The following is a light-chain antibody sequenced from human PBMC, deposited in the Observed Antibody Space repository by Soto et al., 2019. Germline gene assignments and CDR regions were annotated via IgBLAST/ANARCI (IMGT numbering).Light chain of an antibody. Sequence: EIVLTQSPATLSLSPGERATLSCRASQSVSSYLAWYQQNPGQAPRLLIYDASNMATGIPARFSGSGSGTYFTLTICSLEPEDFAVYYCQQRSNWSITFGQGTRLEIK. CDR3: QQRSNWSIT. CDR2: DAS. V-gene: IGKV3-11*01. J-gene: IGKJ5*01. CDR1: QSVSSY.